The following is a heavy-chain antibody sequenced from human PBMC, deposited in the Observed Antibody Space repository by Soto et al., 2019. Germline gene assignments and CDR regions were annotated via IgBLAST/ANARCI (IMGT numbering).Heavy chain of an antibody. Sequence: ASVKVSCKASGYTFTSYDINWVRQATGQGLEWMGWMNPNSGNTGYAQKFQGRVTMTRNTSISTAYMELSSLRSEDTAVYYCARGPSEILRFLEWLSITPWGLGTLVTVSS. CDR1: GYTFTSYD. D-gene: IGHD3-3*01. CDR2: MNPNSGNT. V-gene: IGHV1-8*01. J-gene: IGHJ5*02. CDR3: ARGPSEILRFLEWLSITP.